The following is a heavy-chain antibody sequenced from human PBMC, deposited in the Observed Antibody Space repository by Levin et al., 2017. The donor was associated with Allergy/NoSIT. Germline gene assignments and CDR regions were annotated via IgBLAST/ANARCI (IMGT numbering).Heavy chain of an antibody. V-gene: IGHV4-59*01. CDR3: ARYHCSGGTCYHFDY. D-gene: IGHD2-15*01. Sequence: PSETLSLTCSVSGASINSYFWSWIRQPPGKGLQWIGYIHSTGSSNYNPSLKSRVTISLDTSTNQFSLALRSVTAADTAVYYGARYHCSGGTCYHFDYWGQGTLVTVSS. CDR2: IHSTGSS. CDR1: GASINSYF. J-gene: IGHJ4*02.